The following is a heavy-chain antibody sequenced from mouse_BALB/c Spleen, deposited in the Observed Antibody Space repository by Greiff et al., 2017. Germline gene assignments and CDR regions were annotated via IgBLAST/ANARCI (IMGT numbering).Heavy chain of an antibody. V-gene: IGHV14-3*02. CDR2: IDPANGNT. D-gene: IGHD1-1*01. CDR1: GFNIKDTY. Sequence: VQLQQSGAELVKPGASVKLSCTASGFNIKDTYMHWVKQRPEQGLEWIGRIDPANGNTKYDPKFQGKATITADTSSNTAYLQLSSLTSEDTAVYYCARSYYYGSRGYFDVWGAGTTVTVSS. J-gene: IGHJ1*01. CDR3: ARSYYYGSRGYFDV.